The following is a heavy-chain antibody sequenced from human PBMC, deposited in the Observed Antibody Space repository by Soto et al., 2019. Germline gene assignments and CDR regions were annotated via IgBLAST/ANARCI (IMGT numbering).Heavy chain of an antibody. J-gene: IGHJ4*02. CDR2: ISAYNGNT. Sequence: ASVKVSCKASGYTFTSYGISWVRQAPGQGLEWMGWISAYNGNTNYAQKHQGRVTMTTDTSTSTAYMELRSLRSDDTAVYYCARSPRYCSGGSCYGDYWGQGTLVTVSS. V-gene: IGHV1-18*01. CDR3: ARSPRYCSGGSCYGDY. CDR1: GYTFTSYG. D-gene: IGHD2-15*01.